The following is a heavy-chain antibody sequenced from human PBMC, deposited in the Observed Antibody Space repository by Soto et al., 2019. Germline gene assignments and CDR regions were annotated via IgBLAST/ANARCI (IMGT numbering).Heavy chain of an antibody. CDR1: GGSISSYY. CDR2: IYYSGST. CDR3: AMSRPAVSRRGSWFDP. D-gene: IGHD2-15*01. J-gene: IGHJ5*02. Sequence: QVQLQESGPGLVKPSETLSLTCTVSGGSISSYYWSWIRQPPGKGLEWIGYIYYSGSTNYNPSLKRRVTISVDTSKIQSSLKLSSVTAADTAVYYCAMSRPAVSRRGSWFDPWGQGTLVTVSS. V-gene: IGHV4-59*01.